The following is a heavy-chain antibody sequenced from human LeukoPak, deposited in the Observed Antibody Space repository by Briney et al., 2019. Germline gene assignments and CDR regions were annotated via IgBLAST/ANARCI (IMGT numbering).Heavy chain of an antibody. D-gene: IGHD2/OR15-2a*01. V-gene: IGHV3-23*01. CDR2: VSGSGDST. CDR3: AKSASGYYLFDY. Sequence: PGGSLRLSCAASGFIFSSYGMSWVRQAPGKGLEWVSAVSGSGDSTNYADSVKGRFTISRDNSKNTLFLQMNSLRAEDTAVYYCAKSASGYYLFDYWGREPWSPSPQ. CDR1: GFIFSSYG. J-gene: IGHJ4*02.